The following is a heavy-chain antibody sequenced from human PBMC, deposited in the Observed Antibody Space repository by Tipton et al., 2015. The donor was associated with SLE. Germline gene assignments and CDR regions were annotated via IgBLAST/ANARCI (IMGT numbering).Heavy chain of an antibody. Sequence: TLSLTCTVSDYSINSGYFWGWIRQPPGKGLEWIGSIYHSGSTSYNPSLKSRVTISVDTSKNQFSLRLSSVTAADTAVYYCARAELGDFDYWGPGSLVTVSS. CDR3: ARAELGDFDY. V-gene: IGHV4-38-2*02. CDR1: DYSINSGYF. J-gene: IGHJ4*02. D-gene: IGHD7-27*01. CDR2: IYHSGST.